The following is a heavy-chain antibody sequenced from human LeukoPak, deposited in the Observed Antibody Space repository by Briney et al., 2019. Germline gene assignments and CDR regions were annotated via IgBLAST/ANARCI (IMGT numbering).Heavy chain of an antibody. Sequence: KPGGSLRLSCAASGLTFSNAWMSWVRQAPGKGLEWVGRVKSKTDGGTTDYAAPVKGRFTISRDDSKNTLYLQMNSLKTEDTAVYYCAKASAASFNYYFDYWGQGTLVTVSS. CDR2: VKSKTDGGTT. CDR3: AKASAASFNYYFDY. J-gene: IGHJ4*02. CDR1: GLTFSNAW. V-gene: IGHV3-15*01. D-gene: IGHD6-13*01.